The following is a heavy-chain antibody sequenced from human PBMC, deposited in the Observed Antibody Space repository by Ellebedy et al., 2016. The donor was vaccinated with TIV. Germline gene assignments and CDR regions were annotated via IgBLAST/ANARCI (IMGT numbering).Heavy chain of an antibody. J-gene: IGHJ4*02. CDR2: TSFDGKNK. CDR1: GFVFSSYT. V-gene: IGHV3-30*04. Sequence: GESLKISCAASGFVFSSYTMWWVRQTPGKGLEWVAVTSFDGKNKHYADPVKGRFTISRDNSQNTLYLHMHSLRDEDTVVYYCARDPYSSGWSAIGYFDLWGQGALVTVSS. CDR3: ARDPYSSGWSAIGYFDL. D-gene: IGHD6-19*01.